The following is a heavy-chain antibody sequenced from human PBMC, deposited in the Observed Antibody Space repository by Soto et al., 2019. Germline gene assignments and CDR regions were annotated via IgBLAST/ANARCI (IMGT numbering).Heavy chain of an antibody. CDR1: GGSISSSSYY. D-gene: IGHD5-18*01. CDR2: IYYSGST. Sequence: QLQLQESGPGLVKPSETLSLTCTVSGGSISSSSYYWGWIRQPPGKGLEWIGSIYYSGSTYYNPSLKSRVTISVDTSKNQFSLKLSSVTAADTAVYYCARHEWRGDTAEGRGIFDYWGQGTLVTVSS. J-gene: IGHJ4*02. V-gene: IGHV4-39*01. CDR3: ARHEWRGDTAEGRGIFDY.